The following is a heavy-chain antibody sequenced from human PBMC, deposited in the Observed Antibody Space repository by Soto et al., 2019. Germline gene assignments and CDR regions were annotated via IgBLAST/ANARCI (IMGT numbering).Heavy chain of an antibody. CDR2: ISSSSSYI. Sequence: EVQLVESGGGLVKPGGSLRLSCAASGFTFSSYSMNWVRQAPGKGLEWVSSISSSSSYIYYADSVKGRFTISRDNAKNSLYLQMNSLRAEDTAVYYCARELVPAANYYYYGMDVWGQGTTVTVSS. CDR1: GFTFSSYS. CDR3: ARELVPAANYYYYGMDV. V-gene: IGHV3-21*01. D-gene: IGHD2-2*01. J-gene: IGHJ6*02.